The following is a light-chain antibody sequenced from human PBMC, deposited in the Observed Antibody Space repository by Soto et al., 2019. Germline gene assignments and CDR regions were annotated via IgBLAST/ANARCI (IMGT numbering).Light chain of an antibody. CDR2: GAS. J-gene: IGKJ4*01. V-gene: IGKV3-15*01. CDR1: QSVSSN. Sequence: EIVMTQSPATLSVSPGERATLSCRASQSVSSNLAWYQQKPGQAPRLLIYGASPRATGIPARFSGSGSGTEFTLTISSLQSEDFAVYYCQHYNNWPLTFGGGTNVEIK. CDR3: QHYNNWPLT.